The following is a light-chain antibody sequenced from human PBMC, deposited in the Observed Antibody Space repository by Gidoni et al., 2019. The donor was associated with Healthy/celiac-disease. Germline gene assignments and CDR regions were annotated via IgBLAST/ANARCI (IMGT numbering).Light chain of an antibody. V-gene: IGKV1-8*01. Sequence: AIRMTQTPSSFSASTGDRVTITCRASQGISSYLACYQQQPGKAPKLLIYAASTLQSGLPSRFRGSGSWTDFTLTLSCLQSEDFATYYFQQYYSYPLTFGGGTKVEIK. CDR1: QGISSY. CDR3: QQYYSYPLT. J-gene: IGKJ4*01. CDR2: AAS.